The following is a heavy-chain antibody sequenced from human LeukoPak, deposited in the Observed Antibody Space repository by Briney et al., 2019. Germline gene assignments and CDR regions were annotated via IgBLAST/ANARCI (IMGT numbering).Heavy chain of an antibody. CDR3: AKDPQTTVVIGYFDY. D-gene: IGHD4-17*01. CDR1: GFTFSSYA. J-gene: IGHJ4*02. V-gene: IGHV3-23*01. CDR2: ISGSGGST. Sequence: GGSLRLSCAASGFTFSSYAMSWVRQAPGKGREWVSAISGSGGSTYYADSVKGRFTISRDNSKNTLYLQMNSLRAEDTAVYYCAKDPQTTVVIGYFDYWGQGTLVTVSS.